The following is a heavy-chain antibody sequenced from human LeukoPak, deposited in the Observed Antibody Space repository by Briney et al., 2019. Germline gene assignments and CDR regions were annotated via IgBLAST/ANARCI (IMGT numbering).Heavy chain of an antibody. CDR2: ISGSGGST. CDR1: GFTFSDYY. V-gene: IGHV3-23*01. D-gene: IGHD3-22*01. CDR3: ANRVIQYCYDSSGPFDY. J-gene: IGHJ4*02. Sequence: GGSLRLSCAASGFTFSDYYMSWVRQAPGKGLEWVSGISGSGGSTYYSDSVKGRFTISRDNSQNMLYLQMNSLRAEDTAVYYCANRVIQYCYDSSGPFDYWGQGTLVTVSS.